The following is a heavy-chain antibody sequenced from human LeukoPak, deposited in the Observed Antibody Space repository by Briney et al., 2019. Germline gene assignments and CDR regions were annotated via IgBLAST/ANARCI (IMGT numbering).Heavy chain of an antibody. CDR2: ITTGSTYM. CDR1: GFTFSAYT. D-gene: IGHD6-19*01. V-gene: IGHV3-21*01. J-gene: IGHJ4*02. Sequence: GGSLRLSCAASGFTFSAYTILWLRKAPGQGLEWVSVITTGSTYMDYADSAKGRFTISRDNAKNSVSLQMDSLTSEDTAVYYCVKADPREAGGPDHWGQGTLVTVSS. CDR3: VKADPREAGGPDH.